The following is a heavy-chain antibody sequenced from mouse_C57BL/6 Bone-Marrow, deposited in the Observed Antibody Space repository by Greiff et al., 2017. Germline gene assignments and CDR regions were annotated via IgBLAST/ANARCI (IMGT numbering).Heavy chain of an antibody. CDR2: IDPENGDT. Sequence: VQLQQSGAELVRPGASVKLSCTASGFNIKDDYMHWVKQRPEQGLEWIGWIDPENGDTEYASKFQGKATITADTSSNTAYLQLSSLTSEDTAFYDCTIYYGRSWYFDVWGTGTTVTVSS. V-gene: IGHV14-4*01. J-gene: IGHJ1*03. CDR3: TIYYGRSWYFDV. D-gene: IGHD1-1*01. CDR1: GFNIKDDY.